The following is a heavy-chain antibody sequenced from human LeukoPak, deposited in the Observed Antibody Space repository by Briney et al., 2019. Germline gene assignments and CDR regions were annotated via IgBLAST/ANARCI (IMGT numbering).Heavy chain of an antibody. CDR2: INHSGST. D-gene: IGHD6-13*01. Sequence: PSETLSLTCAVYGGSFSGYYWSWIRQPPGKGLEWIGEINHSGSTNYNPSLKSRVTISVDTSKNQFSLKLSSVTAADTAVYYRARYSSSWRHAFDIWGQGTMVTVSS. CDR3: ARYSSSWRHAFDI. J-gene: IGHJ3*02. CDR1: GGSFSGYY. V-gene: IGHV4-34*01.